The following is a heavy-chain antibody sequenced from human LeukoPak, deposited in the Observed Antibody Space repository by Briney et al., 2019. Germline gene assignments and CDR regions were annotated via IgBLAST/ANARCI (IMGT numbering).Heavy chain of an antibody. Sequence: GRSLRVSCAAPGFTFTSYGMHWVRQAPGKGQLGVGVVRYDGSNRYYADFVKGRFTISRDNSKNTLYLQMNSLRAEDTAVYYCARSQAKCPFDYWGQGTLVTVSS. CDR1: GFTFTSYG. D-gene: IGHD2-2*01. V-gene: IGHV3-33*01. CDR3: ARSQAKCPFDY. J-gene: IGHJ4*02. CDR2: VRYDGSNR.